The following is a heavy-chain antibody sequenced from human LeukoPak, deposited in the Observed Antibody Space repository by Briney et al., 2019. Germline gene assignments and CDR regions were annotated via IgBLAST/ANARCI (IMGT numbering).Heavy chain of an antibody. J-gene: IGHJ4*02. CDR1: GYIFTRYY. CDR2: INPHSVGT. V-gene: IGHV1-2*02. D-gene: IGHD4-17*01. Sequence: ASVKVSCKASGYIFTRYYIHWARQAPGQGLEWMGWINPHSVGTNYAQKFQGRVTMTRDTSISTAYMELSRLRSDDTAVYYCARGDIYGDYAYWGQGTLVTVSS. CDR3: ARGDIYGDYAY.